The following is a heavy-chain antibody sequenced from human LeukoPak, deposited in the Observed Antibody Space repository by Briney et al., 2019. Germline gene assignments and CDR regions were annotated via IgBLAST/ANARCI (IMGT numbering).Heavy chain of an antibody. J-gene: IGHJ2*01. CDR1: GFTFSSYA. D-gene: IGHD4-11*01. CDR3: ARDKRTRLRELDSIWYFDL. V-gene: IGHV3-30-3*01. CDR2: ISYDGSNK. Sequence: GGSLRLSCAASGFTFSSYAMHWVRQAPGKGLEWVAVISYDGSNKYYADSVKGRFTISRDNSKNTLYLQMNSLRDEDTAVYYCARDKRTRLRELDSIWYFDLWAVAPWSLSPQ.